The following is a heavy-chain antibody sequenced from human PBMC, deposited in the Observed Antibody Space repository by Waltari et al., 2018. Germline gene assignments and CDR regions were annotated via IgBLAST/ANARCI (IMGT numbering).Heavy chain of an antibody. CDR3: ARSFSELEYYFDY. CDR2: IYYSGST. D-gene: IGHD1-1*01. CDR1: GGSISSSSYY. Sequence: QLQLQESGPGLVKPSETLSLTCTVSGGSISSSSYYWGWIRQPPGKGLEWIGSIYYSGSTYYDPSLKSRVTISVDTSKNQFSLKLSSVTAADTAVYYCARSFSELEYYFDYWGQGTLGTVSS. V-gene: IGHV4-39*01. J-gene: IGHJ4*02.